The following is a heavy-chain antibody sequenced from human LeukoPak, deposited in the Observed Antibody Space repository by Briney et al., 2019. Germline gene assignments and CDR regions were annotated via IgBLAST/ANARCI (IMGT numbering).Heavy chain of an antibody. CDR3: ARGGSWYDS. J-gene: IGHJ5*01. Sequence: PSETLSLTCTVAAYSISSDYYWSWIRQPAGKGLQWIGRIYTSGSTNYNPSLKSRVTIAVDTSRNQFSLTLTSVGAADTATYYCARGGSWYDSWGQGTVLTVTS. CDR1: AYSISSDYY. V-gene: IGHV4-4*07. CDR2: IYTSGST.